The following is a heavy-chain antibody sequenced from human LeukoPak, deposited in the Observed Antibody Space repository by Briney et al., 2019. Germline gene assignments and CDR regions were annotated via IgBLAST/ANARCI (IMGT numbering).Heavy chain of an antibody. V-gene: IGHV4-59*01. CDR1: GGSISSYY. CDR2: IYYSGST. CDR3: ARDAMVRGVISYYYYMDV. Sequence: PSETLSLTCTVSGGSISSYYWSWIRQPPGKGLEWIGYIYYSGSTNYNPSLKSRVTISVDTSKNQFSLKLSSVTAADTAVYYCARDAMVRGVISYYYYMDVWGKGATVTV. J-gene: IGHJ6*03. D-gene: IGHD3-10*01.